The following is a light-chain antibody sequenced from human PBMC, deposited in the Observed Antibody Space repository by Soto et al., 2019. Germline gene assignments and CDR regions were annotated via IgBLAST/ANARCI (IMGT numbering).Light chain of an antibody. CDR1: QSVSSN. J-gene: IGKJ3*01. CDR2: GAS. CDR3: QHYNSWPT. V-gene: IGKV3-15*01. Sequence: EIVMTQSPGTLSVSPGEGATLSCRARQSVSSNLAWYQQKPGQAPRLLIYGASTRATGIPARFSGSGSGTEFTLTISSLQAEDSALYYCQHYNSWPTFGPGTKVDIK.